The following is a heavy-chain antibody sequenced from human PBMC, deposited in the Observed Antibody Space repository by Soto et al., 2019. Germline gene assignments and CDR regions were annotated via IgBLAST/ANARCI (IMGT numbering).Heavy chain of an antibody. CDR2: INHSGST. D-gene: IGHD3-3*01. Sequence: SETLSLTCAVYGGSFSGYYWSWIRQPPGKGLEWIGEINHSGSTNYNPSLKSRVTISVDTSKNQFSLKLSSVTAADTAVYYCARGRVLRFLEWSNYYYYGMDVWGQGTTVTVSS. CDR3: ARGRVLRFLEWSNYYYYGMDV. V-gene: IGHV4-34*01. CDR1: GGSFSGYY. J-gene: IGHJ6*02.